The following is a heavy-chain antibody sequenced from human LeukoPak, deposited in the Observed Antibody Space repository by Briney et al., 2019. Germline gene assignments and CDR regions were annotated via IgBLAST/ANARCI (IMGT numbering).Heavy chain of an antibody. CDR2: IKSKTDGGTT. Sequence: GGSLRLSCAASGFTFSNAWMSWVRQAPGKGLEWVCRIKSKTDGGTTDYAAPVKGRFTISRDDSKNTLYLQMNSLKTEDTAVYYCTTGGYCSSTSCYYYYGMDVWGQGTTVTVSS. J-gene: IGHJ6*02. D-gene: IGHD2-2*01. CDR3: TTGGYCSSTSCYYYYGMDV. CDR1: GFTFSNAW. V-gene: IGHV3-15*01.